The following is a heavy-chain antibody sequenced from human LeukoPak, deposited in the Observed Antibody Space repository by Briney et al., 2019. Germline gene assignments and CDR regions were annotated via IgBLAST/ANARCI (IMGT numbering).Heavy chain of an antibody. D-gene: IGHD3-3*01. CDR1: GFTFSSYS. CDR3: ARDASYYDFWSGPHYYYGMDV. V-gene: IGHV3-21*01. J-gene: IGHJ6*02. CDR2: ISSSSSSYI. Sequence: PGGSLRLSCAASGFTFSSYSMNWVRQAPGKGLEWVSSISSSSSSYIYCADSVKGRFTISRDNAKNSLYLQMNSLRAEDTAVYYCARDASYYDFWSGPHYYYGMDVWGQGTTVTVSS.